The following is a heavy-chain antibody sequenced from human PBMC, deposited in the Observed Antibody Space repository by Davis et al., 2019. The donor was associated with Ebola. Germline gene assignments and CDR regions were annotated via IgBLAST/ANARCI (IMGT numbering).Heavy chain of an antibody. CDR3: ARAPMVGGVIIRRYFDF. CDR1: GGSFSGYY. Sequence: MPGGSLRLSCAVYGGSFSGYYWSWIRQPPGKGLEWIGEINHSGSTNYNPSLKSRVTISVDTSKNQFSLKLSSVTAADTAVYYCARAPMVGGVIIRRYFDFWGQGTLVTVSS. J-gene: IGHJ4*02. V-gene: IGHV4-34*01. CDR2: INHSGST. D-gene: IGHD3-10*01.